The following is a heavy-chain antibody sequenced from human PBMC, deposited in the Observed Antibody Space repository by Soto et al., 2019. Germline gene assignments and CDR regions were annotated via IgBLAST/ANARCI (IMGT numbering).Heavy chain of an antibody. CDR1: GGSISSGGYY. D-gene: IGHD3-10*01. CDR2: IYYSGST. V-gene: IGHV4-31*03. Sequence: QVQLQESGPGLVKPSQTLSLTCTVSGGSISSGGYYWSWIRQHPGKGLEWIGYIYYSGSTYYNPSLKSRVTISVDTSKNQFSLKLSSVTAADTAVYYCAAQPSEGFGGEYYYYGMDVWGQGTTVTVSS. CDR3: AAQPSEGFGGEYYYYGMDV. J-gene: IGHJ6*02.